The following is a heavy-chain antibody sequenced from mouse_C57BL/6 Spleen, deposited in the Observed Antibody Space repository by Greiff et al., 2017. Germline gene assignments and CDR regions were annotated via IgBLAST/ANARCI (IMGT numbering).Heavy chain of an antibody. CDR1: GYTFTSYW. Sequence: QVQLQQPGAELVKPGASVKLSCKASGYTFTSYWMQWVKQRPGQGLEWIGEIDPSDSYTNYNQKFQGKATLTVDTSSSTAYMQLSSLTSEDSAVYYCGSGYDPPWFPSWRPWTLVTVSA. J-gene: IGHJ3*01. CDR3: GSGYDPPWFPS. D-gene: IGHD2-10*02. V-gene: IGHV1-50*01. CDR2: IDPSDSYT.